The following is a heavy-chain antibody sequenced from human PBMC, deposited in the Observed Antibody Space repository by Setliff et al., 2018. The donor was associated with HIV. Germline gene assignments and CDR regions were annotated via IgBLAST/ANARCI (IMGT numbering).Heavy chain of an antibody. CDR1: GYTFSGYY. D-gene: IGHD6-25*01. CDR3: AREKRSSTWLYSSGGTVDY. V-gene: IGHV1-2*02. Sequence: ASVKVSCKASGYTFSGYYMHWVRQAPGQGLEWMGWINPNNGGTNYAQKFQGRVTMTGDTSISTDYMELSSLRSDDTAVYYCAREKRSSTWLYSSGGTVDYWGLGTLVTVSS. J-gene: IGHJ4*02. CDR2: INPNNGGT.